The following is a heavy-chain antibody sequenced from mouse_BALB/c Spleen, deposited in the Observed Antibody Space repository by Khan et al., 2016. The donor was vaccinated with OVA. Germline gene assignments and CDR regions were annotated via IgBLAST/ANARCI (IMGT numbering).Heavy chain of an antibody. V-gene: IGHV14-3*02. Sequence: EVQLQQSGAELVKPGASVKLSCTASGFTFNDYYMHWLKQWPEQGLEWIGSINPPNGYTKYEPKFQGKATITADTSSNTAYLQLSSLTSEDTAVYYCARMAGKWGQGTTLTVSS. CDR3: ARMAGK. CDR1: GFTFNDYY. J-gene: IGHJ2*01. CDR2: INPPNGYT.